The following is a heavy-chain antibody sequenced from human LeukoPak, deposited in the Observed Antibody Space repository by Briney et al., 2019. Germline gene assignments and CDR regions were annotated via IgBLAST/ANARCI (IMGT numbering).Heavy chain of an antibody. Sequence: SVKVSCKGSGGTFSSDAISWVRQAPGQTLEWMGGIIPIFGRANYAQKFQGRVTITADESTNTTYMELSSLRSDDTAVYYCAREMDGDYSFDSWGQGSLVTASS. CDR2: IIPIFGRA. J-gene: IGHJ4*02. CDR3: AREMDGDYSFDS. CDR1: GGTFSSDA. V-gene: IGHV1-69*13. D-gene: IGHD4-17*01.